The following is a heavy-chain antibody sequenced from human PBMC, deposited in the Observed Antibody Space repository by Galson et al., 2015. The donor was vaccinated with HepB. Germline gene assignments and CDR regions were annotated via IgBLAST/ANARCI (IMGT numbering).Heavy chain of an antibody. CDR3: ARDVVVVPAAHYYYYGMDV. J-gene: IGHJ6*02. CDR1: GFTFSSYA. D-gene: IGHD2-2*01. CDR2: ISYDGSNK. Sequence: SLRLSCAASGFTFSSYAMHWVRQAPGKGLEWVAVISYDGSNKYYADSVKGRFTISRDNSKNTLYLQMNSLRAEDTAVYYCARDVVVVPAAHYYYYGMDVWGQGTTVTVSS. V-gene: IGHV3-30-3*01.